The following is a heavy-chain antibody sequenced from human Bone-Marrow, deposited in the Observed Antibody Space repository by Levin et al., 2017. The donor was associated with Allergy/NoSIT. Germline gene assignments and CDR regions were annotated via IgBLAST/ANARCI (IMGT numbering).Heavy chain of an antibody. CDR3: ARNYHDYGDLKGAFDI. CDR1: KFTFSDYE. CDR2: ISISSTSI. D-gene: IGHD4-17*01. J-gene: IGHJ3*02. Sequence: GGSLRLSCAASKFTFSDYEMNWVRQAPGKGLEWVSYISISSTSIYYADSVKGRFTISRDNANNSLYLQMNSLRAEDTAVYYCARNYHDYGDLKGAFDIWGQGTMVTVSS. V-gene: IGHV3-48*03.